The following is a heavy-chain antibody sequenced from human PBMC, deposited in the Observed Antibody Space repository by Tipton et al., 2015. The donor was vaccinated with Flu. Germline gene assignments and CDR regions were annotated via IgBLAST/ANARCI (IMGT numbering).Heavy chain of an antibody. J-gene: IGHJ5*02. CDR2: IYTGGST. CDR3: ARQVDSATDYFDL. V-gene: IGHV3-53*01. D-gene: IGHD2-15*01. Sequence: VQLVQSGGGLIQPGGSLRLSCAASGFTVSSNYISWVRQAPGKGLQWVSVIYTGGSTYYTPSVRGRFTVSKDNSKNTVYLQMNSLRAEDTALYYCARQVDSATDYFDLWGQGTLVTVSS. CDR1: GFTVSSNY.